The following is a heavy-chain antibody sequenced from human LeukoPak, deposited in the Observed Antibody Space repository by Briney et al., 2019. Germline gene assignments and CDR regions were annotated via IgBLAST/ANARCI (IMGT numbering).Heavy chain of an antibody. CDR3: ARDWATAMVKYYGMDV. Sequence: GSSVKVSCKASGGTFSSYAISWVRQAPGQGLEWMGRIIPILGIANYAQKFQGRVTITADKSTSTAYMELRSLRSEDTAVYYCARDWATAMVKYYGMDVWDQGTTVTVSS. J-gene: IGHJ6*02. D-gene: IGHD5-18*01. V-gene: IGHV1-69*04. CDR2: IIPILGIA. CDR1: GGTFSSYA.